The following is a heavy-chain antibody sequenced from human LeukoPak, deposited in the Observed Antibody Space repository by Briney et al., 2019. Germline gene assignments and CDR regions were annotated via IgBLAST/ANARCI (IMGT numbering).Heavy chain of an antibody. V-gene: IGHV4-59*01. D-gene: IGHD6-13*01. Sequence: SETLSLTCTVSGGSISSYYWSWIRQPPGKGLEWIGYIYYSGSTNYNPSLKSRVTISVDTSKNQFSLKLSSVTAADTAVYYCARHVFSVSSSWYLGIPLWFDPWGQGTLVTVSS. J-gene: IGHJ5*02. CDR3: ARHVFSVSSSWYLGIPLWFDP. CDR2: IYYSGST. CDR1: GGSISSYY.